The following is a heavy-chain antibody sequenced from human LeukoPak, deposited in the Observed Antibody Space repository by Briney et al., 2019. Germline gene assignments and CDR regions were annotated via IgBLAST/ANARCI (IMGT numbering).Heavy chain of an antibody. D-gene: IGHD3-22*01. Sequence: GGSLRLSCAASGFTVSSNYMSWVRQAPGKGLEWVSVIYSGGSTYYADSVKGRFTISRDNSKNTLYLQMNSLRAEDTAVYYCHQTYYYDSSGYYRYYYYGMGVWGQGTTVTVSS. CDR1: GFTVSSNY. V-gene: IGHV3-66*01. CDR3: HQTYYYDSSGYYRYYYYGMGV. J-gene: IGHJ6*02. CDR2: IYSGGST.